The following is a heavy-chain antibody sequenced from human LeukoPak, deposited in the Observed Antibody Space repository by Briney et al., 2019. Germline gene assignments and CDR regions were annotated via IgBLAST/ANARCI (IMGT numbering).Heavy chain of an antibody. CDR2: IYSSGSA. CDR1: GGSISSYY. J-gene: IGHJ4*02. CDR3: ARYSGGWINYSDY. D-gene: IGHD6-19*01. V-gene: IGHV4-4*07. Sequence: SETLSLTYTVPGGSISSYYWSWIRQPAGKGLEWIGRIYSSGSANYNPSLKSRVHMLVDTSKNQFSLKLSSVTAADTAVYYCARYSGGWINYSDYWGQGTLVTVSS.